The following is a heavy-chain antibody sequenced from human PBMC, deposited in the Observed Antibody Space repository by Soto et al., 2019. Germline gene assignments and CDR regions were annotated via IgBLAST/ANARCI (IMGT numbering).Heavy chain of an antibody. CDR2: TSQSGFT. Sequence: SETLSLTCAVSTESLRGNYWTWISQSQRKGMEWIGETSQSGFTYYNTSHKSRVAISVDTTKNQFSLKLSSVTAADTAVYYCAREAKNPGSGSLIPYYFDCWGQGTLVTVSS. V-gene: IGHV4-34*01. CDR3: AREAKNPGSGSLIPYYFDC. J-gene: IGHJ4*02. CDR1: TESLRGNY. D-gene: IGHD3-10*01.